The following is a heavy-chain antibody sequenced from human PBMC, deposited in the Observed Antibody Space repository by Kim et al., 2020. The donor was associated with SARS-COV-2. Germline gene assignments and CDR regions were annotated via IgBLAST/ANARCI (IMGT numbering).Heavy chain of an antibody. Sequence: GRSLRLSCTASGFTFGDYAMSWVRQAPGKGLEWVGFIRSKAYGGTTEYAASVKGRFTISRDDSKSIAYLQMNSLKTEDTAVYYCTRVGIYSGYDYYFDYWGQGTLVTVSS. CDR3: TRVGIYSGYDYYFDY. V-gene: IGHV3-49*04. CDR2: IRSKAYGGTT. CDR1: GFTFGDYA. D-gene: IGHD5-12*01. J-gene: IGHJ4*02.